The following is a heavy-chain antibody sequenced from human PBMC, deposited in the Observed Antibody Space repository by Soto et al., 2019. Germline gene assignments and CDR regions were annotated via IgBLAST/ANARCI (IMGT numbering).Heavy chain of an antibody. D-gene: IGHD6-13*01. V-gene: IGHV1-46*01. Sequence: ASVKVSCKASGYTFTSYYMHWVRQAPGQGLEWMGIINPSGGSTSYAQKFQGRVTMTRDTSTCTVYMELSSPRSEDTAVYYCARSGTAAEWFDYWGQGTLVTVSS. CDR1: GYTFTSYY. CDR3: ARSGTAAEWFDY. CDR2: INPSGGST. J-gene: IGHJ4*02.